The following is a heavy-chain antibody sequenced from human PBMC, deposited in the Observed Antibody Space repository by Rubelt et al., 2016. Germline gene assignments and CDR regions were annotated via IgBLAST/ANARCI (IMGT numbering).Heavy chain of an antibody. CDR2: ISAYNGNT. D-gene: IGHD1-20*01. CDR3: ARGPPYNWNYIDY. CDR1: GYTFTSYG. J-gene: IGHJ4*02. Sequence: QVQLVQSGVEVKKPGASVKVSCKASGYTFTSYGISWVRQAPGQGLEWMGWISAYNGNTNYARKRQGRVTRNTDTATGTAYMERRSLRYDDTAVYYCARGPPYNWNYIDYWGQGTLVTVSS. V-gene: IGHV1-18*01.